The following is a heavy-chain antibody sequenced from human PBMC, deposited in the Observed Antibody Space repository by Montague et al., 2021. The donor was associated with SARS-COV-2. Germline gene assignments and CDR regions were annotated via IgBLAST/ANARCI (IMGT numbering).Heavy chain of an antibody. CDR1: GGTISTDNPYWY. V-gene: IGHV4-39*01. D-gene: IGHD5/OR15-5a*01. J-gene: IGHJ4*02. Sequence: SETLSLTCLVPGGTISTDNPYWYWAWIRQPPGKGLEWIGSIFHNGDSYYNPSLNTRVTISIDTSRNHFSLSLTSVTAPDTAAYYCARHVSNLRAAVDYFDYWGQGAPVTVSS. CDR3: ARHVSNLRAAVDYFDY. CDR2: IFHNGDS.